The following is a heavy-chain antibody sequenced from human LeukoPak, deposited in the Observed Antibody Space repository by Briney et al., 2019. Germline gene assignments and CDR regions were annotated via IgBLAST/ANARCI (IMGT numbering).Heavy chain of an antibody. V-gene: IGHV3-48*01. Sequence: RSGGSLRLSCAASGFTFSSYSMNWVRQAPGKGLEWVSYISSSSSTIYYADSVKGRFTISRDNSKNTLYLQMNSLRAEDTAVYYCARAPSGDINWFDPWGQGTLVTVSS. CDR2: ISSSSSTI. D-gene: IGHD3-10*01. CDR3: ARAPSGDINWFDP. J-gene: IGHJ5*02. CDR1: GFTFSSYS.